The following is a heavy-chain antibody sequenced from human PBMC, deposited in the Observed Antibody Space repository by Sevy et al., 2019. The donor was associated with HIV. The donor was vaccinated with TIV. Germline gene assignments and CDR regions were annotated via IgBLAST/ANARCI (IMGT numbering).Heavy chain of an antibody. Sequence: GGSLRLSCTASGFTFSSHAMHWVRQAPGKGLEWVALISFDGGNEYYPDSVKGRFTISRDNSKNTLYLQMTSLRAEETDVYYCAKDIGSDWDAFDPWGQGTLVTVSS. V-gene: IGHV3-30*18. CDR1: GFTFSSHA. J-gene: IGHJ5*02. D-gene: IGHD6-19*01. CDR2: ISFDGGNE. CDR3: AKDIGSDWDAFDP.